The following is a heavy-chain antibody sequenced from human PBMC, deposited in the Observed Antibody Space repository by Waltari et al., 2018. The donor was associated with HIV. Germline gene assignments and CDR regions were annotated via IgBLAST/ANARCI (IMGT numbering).Heavy chain of an antibody. CDR3: AKDSNYDSSGPIDY. CDR1: GFPFSSHA. Sequence: EVQLLESGGGLVQPGGSLRLSCAASGFPFSSHAMSWVRQAPGKGLEWVSALSGSGASTYYADSVKGRFTISRDNSKNTLYLQMNRLRADDTAVYYCAKDSNYDSSGPIDYWGQGTLVTVSS. CDR2: LSGSGAST. J-gene: IGHJ4*02. D-gene: IGHD3-22*01. V-gene: IGHV3-23*01.